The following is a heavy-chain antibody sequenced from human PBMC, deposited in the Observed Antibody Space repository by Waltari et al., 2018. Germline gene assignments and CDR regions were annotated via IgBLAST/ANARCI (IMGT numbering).Heavy chain of an antibody. CDR1: GGTFSSYA. J-gene: IGHJ5*02. CDR3: AREDRRVDYDFWSGYPNWFDP. CDR2: IIPIFGTA. Sequence: QVQLVQSGAEVKKPGSSVTVSCKASGGTFSSYAISWVRQAPGQGLEWMGGIIPIFGTANYAQKIQGRVTITADESTSTAYMELSSLRSEDTAVYYCAREDRRVDYDFWSGYPNWFDPWGQGTLVTVSS. V-gene: IGHV1-69*01. D-gene: IGHD3-3*01.